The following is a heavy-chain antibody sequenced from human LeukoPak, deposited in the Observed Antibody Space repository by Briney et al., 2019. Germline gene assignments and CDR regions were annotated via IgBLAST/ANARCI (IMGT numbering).Heavy chain of an antibody. CDR1: GYSFTSYW. J-gene: IGHJ5*02. V-gene: IGHV5-10-1*01. CDR3: AGRVSSSGWFDP. Sequence: GEPLKISCKGSGYSFTSYWISRVRPMPGKGLEWKGRIDPSDSYNNDSRSFQGDVTISDDKSISTAYLQWSSLKASDTSMYYCAGRVSSSGWFDPWGQGTLVTVSS. CDR2: IDPSDSYN. D-gene: IGHD6-6*01.